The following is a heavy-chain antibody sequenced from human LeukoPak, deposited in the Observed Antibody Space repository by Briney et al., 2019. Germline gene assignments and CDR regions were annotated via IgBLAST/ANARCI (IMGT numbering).Heavy chain of an antibody. CDR1: GFTFSRYS. CDR2: ISSGSSYI. CDR3: ACTSGYDFSSYYYYYMDV. Sequence: SGGSLRLSCAPSGFTFSRYSMNWLRHAPGKGVECLSYISSGSSYIYYADSVNGRFTISRDNAKNSLYLQMNSLSAEDTAVYYCACTSGYDFSSYYYYYMDVWGKGTTVTVSS. J-gene: IGHJ6*03. D-gene: IGHD5-12*01. V-gene: IGHV3-21*01.